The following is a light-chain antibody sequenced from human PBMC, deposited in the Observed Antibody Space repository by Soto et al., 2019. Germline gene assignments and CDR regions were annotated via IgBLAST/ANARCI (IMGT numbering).Light chain of an antibody. CDR1: SSNMGRNY. Sequence: QSVLTQPPSVSAAPGQKVTISCSGGSSNMGRNYVYWYQQLPGTAPKLLIFDNDKRPSGIPDRFSGSRSGTSGTLAITGLQTGDEADYYCGAWDTSLSVVVFGGVTKVTVL. V-gene: IGLV1-51*01. CDR2: DND. J-gene: IGLJ3*02. CDR3: GAWDTSLSVVV.